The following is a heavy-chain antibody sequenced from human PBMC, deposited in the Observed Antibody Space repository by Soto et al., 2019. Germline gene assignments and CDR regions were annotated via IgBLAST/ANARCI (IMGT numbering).Heavy chain of an antibody. CDR3: ARDLGGSTYYDILTGWLQDDY. D-gene: IGHD3-9*01. CDR1: GYTFTSYG. CDR2: ISAYNGNT. Sequence: GASVKVSCKASGYTFTSYGISWVRKAPGQGLEWMGWISAYNGNTNYAQKLQGRVTMTTDTSTSTAYMELRSLRSDDTAVYYCARDLGGSTYYDILTGWLQDDYWGQGTLVTVSS. V-gene: IGHV1-18*01. J-gene: IGHJ4*02.